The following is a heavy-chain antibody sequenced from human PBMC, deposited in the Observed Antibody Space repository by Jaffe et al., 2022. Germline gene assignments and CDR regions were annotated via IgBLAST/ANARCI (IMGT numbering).Heavy chain of an antibody. D-gene: IGHD4-17*01. CDR3: ARGRGNDYGDLSHYYYMDV. CDR1: GYTFTKHA. J-gene: IGHJ6*03. CDR2: IAAGNGYT. V-gene: IGHV1-3*01. Sequence: QVQLVQSGAEVKKPGASVKVSCQASGYTFTKHAMHWVRQAPGQGLEWMGWIAAGNGYTKYSQNFQGRVTITTDTSASTLYMEMSSLRSEDTAIYYCARGRGNDYGDLSHYYYMDVWGKGTTVTVSS.